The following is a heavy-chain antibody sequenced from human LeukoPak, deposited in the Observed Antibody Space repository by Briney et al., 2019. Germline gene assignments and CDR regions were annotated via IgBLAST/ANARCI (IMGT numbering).Heavy chain of an antibody. Sequence: GGSLTLSCAASGFTVSNDYMAWVRQDPGKGLEWVSLIYADGTTFYTDSVKGRFTMSRDNVKNTLYLQMNSLRPEDTALYYCARDGAGEQNGVALDTWGQGTLVTVSS. V-gene: IGHV3-66*02. CDR2: IYADGTT. D-gene: IGHD3-16*01. CDR3: ARDGAGEQNGVALDT. J-gene: IGHJ5*02. CDR1: GFTVSNDY.